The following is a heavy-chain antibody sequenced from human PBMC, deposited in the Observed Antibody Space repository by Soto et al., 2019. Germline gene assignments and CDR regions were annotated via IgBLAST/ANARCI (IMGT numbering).Heavy chain of an antibody. Sequence: EVQLVQSGAEVKKPGESLKISCKGSGYSFTSYWIGWVRQMPGKGLEWMGIIYPGDSDTRYSPSFQGQVTISADKSISTAYLQWSSLKASDTAMYYCARQFTSIAARPRFDPWGQGTLVTVSS. CDR1: GYSFTSYW. CDR2: IYPGDSDT. V-gene: IGHV5-51*01. CDR3: ARQFTSIAARPRFDP. D-gene: IGHD6-6*01. J-gene: IGHJ5*02.